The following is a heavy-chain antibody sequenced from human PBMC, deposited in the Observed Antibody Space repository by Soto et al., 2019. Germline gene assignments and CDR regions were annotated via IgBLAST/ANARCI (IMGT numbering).Heavy chain of an antibody. CDR1: GGSISSGGYY. J-gene: IGHJ6*02. Sequence: QVQLQESGPGLVKPSQTLSLTCTVSGGSISSGGYYWSWIRQHPGKGLEWIGYIYYSGSTYYNPSLKSPVTISVDTAKNQLSLKLSSVTAADTAVYYCARGCGGDCHHGMDVWGQGTTVTVSS. V-gene: IGHV4-31*01. CDR2: IYYSGST. D-gene: IGHD2-21*02. CDR3: ARGCGGDCHHGMDV.